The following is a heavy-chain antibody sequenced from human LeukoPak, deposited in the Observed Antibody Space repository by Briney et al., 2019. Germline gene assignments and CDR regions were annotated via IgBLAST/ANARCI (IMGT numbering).Heavy chain of an antibody. CDR3: ASGEYQTGWPPKTAEYFRY. CDR2: INLNSGGT. V-gene: IGHV1-2*02. CDR1: GDTFTGYY. D-gene: IGHD2/OR15-2a*01. Sequence: ASVKVSCKASGDTFTGYYMHWVRQAPGQGLEWMGWINLNSGGTNYAQKFQGRVFMTRDTSISTAYMELRRLRSDDTAVYYCASGEYQTGWPPKTAEYFRYWGQGTRVTVSS. J-gene: IGHJ1*01.